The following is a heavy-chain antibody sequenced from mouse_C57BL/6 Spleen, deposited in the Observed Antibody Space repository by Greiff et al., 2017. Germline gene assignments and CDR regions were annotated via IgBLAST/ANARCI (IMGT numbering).Heavy chain of an antibody. Sequence: QVQLKQSGAELVRPGASVTLSCKASGYTFTDYEMHWVKQTPVHGLEWIGAIDPETGGTAYNQKFKGKAILTADKSSSTAYMELRSLTSEDSAVYYCTRGYDGLGAWFAYWGQGTLVTVSA. CDR1: GYTFTDYE. CDR2: IDPETGGT. J-gene: IGHJ3*01. CDR3: TRGYDGLGAWFAY. V-gene: IGHV1-15*01. D-gene: IGHD2-2*01.